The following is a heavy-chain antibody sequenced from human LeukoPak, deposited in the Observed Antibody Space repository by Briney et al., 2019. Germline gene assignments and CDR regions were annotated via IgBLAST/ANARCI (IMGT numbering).Heavy chain of an antibody. CDR2: IYSDGDT. CDR3: ARGPWASFDY. D-gene: IGHD3-16*01. CDR1: GFTVSRNY. J-gene: IGHJ4*02. Sequence: PGGSLRLSCAASGFTVSRNYMTWVRQAPGKGLEWVSVIYSDGDTYYVDSVKGRFTISRDNSKNTLYLQMNRLRAEDTAVYYCARGPWASFDYWGQGTLVTVSS. V-gene: IGHV3-66*01.